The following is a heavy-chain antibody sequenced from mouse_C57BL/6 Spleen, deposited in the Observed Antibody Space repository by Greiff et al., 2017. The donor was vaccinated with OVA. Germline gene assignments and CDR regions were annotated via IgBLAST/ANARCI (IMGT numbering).Heavy chain of an antibody. CDR1: GYTFTSYW. CDR2: IHPNSGST. J-gene: IGHJ3*01. V-gene: IGHV1-64*01. Sequence: QVQLQQPGAELVKPGASVKLSCKASGYTFTSYWMHWVKQRPGQGLEWIGMIHPNSGSTNYNEKFKSKATLTVDKSSSTAYMQLSSLTSEDSAVYYCARGSGYGSSSWFAYWGQGTLVTVSA. D-gene: IGHD1-1*01. CDR3: ARGSGYGSSSWFAY.